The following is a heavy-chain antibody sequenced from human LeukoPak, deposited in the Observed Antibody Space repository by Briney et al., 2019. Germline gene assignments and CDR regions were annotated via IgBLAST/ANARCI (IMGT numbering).Heavy chain of an antibody. V-gene: IGHV1-69*05. CDR3: ARAGGYYPTNWFDP. D-gene: IGHD3-22*01. CDR2: IIPIFGTA. CDR1: GGTFSSYA. J-gene: IGHJ5*02. Sequence: ASVKVSCKASGGTFSSYAISWVRQAPGQGLEWMGGIIPIFGTANYAQKFQGRVTITTDESTSTAYMDLSSLRSEDTAVYYCARAGGYYPTNWFDPWGQGTLVTVSS.